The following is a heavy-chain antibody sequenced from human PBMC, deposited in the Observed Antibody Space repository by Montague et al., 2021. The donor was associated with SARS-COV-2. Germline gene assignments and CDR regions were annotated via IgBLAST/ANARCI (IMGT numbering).Heavy chain of an antibody. CDR3: AKAPDSYDSSGYVPTYFDS. CDR1: GFRFDDYG. CDR2: ITWNGHSV. V-gene: IGHV3-9*01. J-gene: IGHJ4*02. D-gene: IGHD3-22*01. Sequence: SLRLSCAASGFRFDDYGMHWVRQAPGKGLEWVSGITWNGHSVEYADSVKGRFTISRDNAKNSLHLQMDSLRFEDTAFYYCAKAPDSYDSSGYVPTYFDSWGQGTLVTVSS.